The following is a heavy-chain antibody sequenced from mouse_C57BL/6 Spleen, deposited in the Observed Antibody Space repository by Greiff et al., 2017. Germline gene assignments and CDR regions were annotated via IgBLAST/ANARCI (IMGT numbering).Heavy chain of an antibody. J-gene: IGHJ3*01. CDR2: IHPNSGST. Sequence: QVQLQQPGAELVKPGASVKLSCKASGYTFTSYWMHWVKQRPGQGLEWIGMIHPNSGSTNYNEKFKSKATLTVDKSSSTAYMQLSSLTTEDSAVYYCARNVYGREFADWGQGTLVTVSA. V-gene: IGHV1-64*01. D-gene: IGHD1-1*01. CDR3: ARNVYGREFAD. CDR1: GYTFTSYW.